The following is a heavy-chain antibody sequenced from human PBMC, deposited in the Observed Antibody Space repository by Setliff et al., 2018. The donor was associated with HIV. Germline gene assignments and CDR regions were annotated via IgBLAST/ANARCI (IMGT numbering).Heavy chain of an antibody. Sequence: ASVKVSCKASGYTFTAYYMHWVRQAPGQGLEWMGWINPNSGGTNYAQKFQGRVTVTSDTSTSTVYMDLSGLRPEDTAVYYCARETQTGSGSYLVWGQGALVTVSS. D-gene: IGHD3-10*01. V-gene: IGHV1-2*02. CDR2: INPNSGGT. CDR3: ARETQTGSGSYLV. J-gene: IGHJ4*02. CDR1: GYTFTAYY.